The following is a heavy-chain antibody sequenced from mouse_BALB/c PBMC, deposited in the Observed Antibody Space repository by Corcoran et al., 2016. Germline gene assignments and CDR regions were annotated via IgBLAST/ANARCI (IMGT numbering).Heavy chain of an antibody. Sequence: QIQLVQPGPELKKPGETVKISCKASGYTFTNYGMNWVKQAPGKGLKWMGWINTYTGEPTYADDFKGRFAFSLETSASTAYLQINNLKNEDTATYFCARWEVRRSWFAYWGQGTLVTVSA. CDR3: ARWEVRRSWFAY. V-gene: IGHV9-3-1*01. CDR1: GYTFTNYG. D-gene: IGHD2-14*01. CDR2: INTYTGEP. J-gene: IGHJ3*01.